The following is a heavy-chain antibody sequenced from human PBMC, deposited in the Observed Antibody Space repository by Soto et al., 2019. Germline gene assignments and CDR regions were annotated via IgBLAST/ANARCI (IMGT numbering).Heavy chain of an antibody. Sequence: QVQLQESGPGLVKPSQTLSLTCTVSGGSISSGGYYWSWIRQHPGKGLEWIGYIYYSGSTYYNPSLKSRVNISVDTSKNQFSLKLSSVTAANTAVYYCARGGITMVRGVIIKNWFDPWGQGTLVTVSS. CDR1: GGSISSGGYY. D-gene: IGHD3-10*01. CDR2: IYYSGST. V-gene: IGHV4-31*03. CDR3: ARGGITMVRGVIIKNWFDP. J-gene: IGHJ5*02.